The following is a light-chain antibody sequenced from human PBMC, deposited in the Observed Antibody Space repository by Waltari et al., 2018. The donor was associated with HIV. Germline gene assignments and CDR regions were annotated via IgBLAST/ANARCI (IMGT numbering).Light chain of an antibody. CDR3: QQYHRYSVT. CDR2: KAS. CDR1: QNISSW. Sequence: QSTWAPSTLSASVGDRLTITCRASQNISSWLVWYQQKPGKVPKLLISKASILESGVPSRFSGSGSGTEFTLTISSLQPDDFATYYCQQYHRYSVTFGGGTKVEIK. J-gene: IGKJ4*01. V-gene: IGKV1-5*03.